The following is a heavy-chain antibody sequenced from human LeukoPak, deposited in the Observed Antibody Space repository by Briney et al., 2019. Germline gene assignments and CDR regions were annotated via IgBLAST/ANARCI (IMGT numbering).Heavy chain of an antibody. CDR2: IYYSGST. J-gene: IGHJ3*02. Sequence: SETLSLTCTVSGGSISSSSYYWGWIRQPPGKGLEWIGRIYYSGSTYYNPSLKSRVTISVDTSKNQFSLKLSSVTAADTAVYYCARTGYSSSWYDSGAFDIWGQGTMVTVSS. V-gene: IGHV4-39*01. CDR1: GGSISSSSYY. CDR3: ARTGYSSSWYDSGAFDI. D-gene: IGHD6-13*01.